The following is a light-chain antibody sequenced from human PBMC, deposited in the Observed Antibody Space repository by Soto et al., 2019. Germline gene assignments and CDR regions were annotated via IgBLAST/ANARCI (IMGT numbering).Light chain of an antibody. J-gene: IGLJ1*01. CDR2: DVS. Sequence: QSALTQPASVSGYPGQSITISCTGTSSDVGGYNYVSWYQHHPGKAPKLMIFDVSNRPSGVSNRFSGSKSGNTASLTISGLQPEDEADYYCSSYTTSNTRQIVFGTGTKVTAL. CDR3: SSYTTSNTRQIV. CDR1: SSDVGGYNY. V-gene: IGLV2-14*03.